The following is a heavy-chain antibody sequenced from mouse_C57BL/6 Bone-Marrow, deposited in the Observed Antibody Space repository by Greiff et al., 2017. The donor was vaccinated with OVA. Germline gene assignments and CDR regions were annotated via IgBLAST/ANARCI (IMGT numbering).Heavy chain of an antibody. Sequence: QVQLQQPGAELVMPGASVKLSCKASGYTFTSYWMHWVKQRPGQGLEWIGEIDPSDSYTNYNQKFKGKSTLTVDKSSSTAYMQLSSLTSEDSAVYYCARRLYYDYDGYFDYWGQGTTLTVSS. V-gene: IGHV1-69*01. CDR2: IDPSDSYT. CDR3: ARRLYYDYDGYFDY. J-gene: IGHJ2*01. D-gene: IGHD2-4*01. CDR1: GYTFTSYW.